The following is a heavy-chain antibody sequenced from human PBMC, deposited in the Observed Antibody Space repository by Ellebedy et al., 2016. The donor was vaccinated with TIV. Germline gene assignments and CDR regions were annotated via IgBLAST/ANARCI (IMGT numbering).Heavy chain of an antibody. CDR1: GFSLSYYA. D-gene: IGHD3-10*01. V-gene: IGHV3-23*01. CDR2: INESGEKT. J-gene: IGHJ2*01. Sequence: GESLKISCAASGFSLSYYAVSWVRQAPGKGLEWVSGINESGEKTYYKDSVKGRFTISRDNSTNTVCLQMSGLRVEDTAIYYCAKDQYGSGSYWDFHLWGRGTLVTVSS. CDR3: AKDQYGSGSYWDFHL.